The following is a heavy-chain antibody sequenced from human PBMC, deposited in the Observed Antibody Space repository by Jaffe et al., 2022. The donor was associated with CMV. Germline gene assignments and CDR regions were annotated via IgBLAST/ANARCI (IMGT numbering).Heavy chain of an antibody. V-gene: IGHV4-4*07. CDR2: LHSSGVY. J-gene: IGHJ4*02. Sequence: QVQLQESGPGLVNPSQTLSLTCTVSGDSIRTNYWSWIRQSAGKGLEWLGRLHSSGVYTYNPSLKSRGTMSVDTSNNQFSLRLNSLTAADTAVYYCARDTGLEHKGLCFDTWGQGILVTVSS. D-gene: IGHD3-10*01. CDR1: GDSIRTNY. CDR3: ARDTGLEHKGLCFDT.